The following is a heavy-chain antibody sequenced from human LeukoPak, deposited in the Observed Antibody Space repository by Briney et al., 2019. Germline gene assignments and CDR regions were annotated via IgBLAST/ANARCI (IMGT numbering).Heavy chain of an antibody. CDR1: GFTFSDYA. Sequence: GGSLRLSCAASGFTFSDYAMTWVRQAPGKALEWVSTISGSGGLTYSADSVKGRFTISRDNSENTLYLEVSSLRAEDTAVYYCAKDLGWLQLQGDYWGQGTLVTVSS. V-gene: IGHV3-23*01. D-gene: IGHD5-24*01. CDR2: ISGSGGLT. CDR3: AKDLGWLQLQGDY. J-gene: IGHJ4*02.